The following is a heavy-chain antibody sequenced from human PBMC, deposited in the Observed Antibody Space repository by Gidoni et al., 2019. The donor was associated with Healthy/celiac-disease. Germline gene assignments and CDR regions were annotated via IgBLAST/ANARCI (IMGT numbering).Heavy chain of an antibody. Sequence: EVQLLESGGGLVQPGGSLILSCAASGFTFSSYAMSWVRQAPGKGLEWVSAISGSGGSTYYADSVKGRFTIARDNSKNTLYLQMNSLRAEDTAVYYCAASNDYRDYDFDYWGQGTLVTVSS. CDR1: GFTFSSYA. J-gene: IGHJ4*02. CDR3: AASNDYRDYDFDY. CDR2: ISGSGGST. V-gene: IGHV3-23*01. D-gene: IGHD4-17*01.